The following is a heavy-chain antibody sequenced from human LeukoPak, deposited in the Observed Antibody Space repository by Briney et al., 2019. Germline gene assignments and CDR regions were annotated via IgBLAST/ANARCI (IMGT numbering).Heavy chain of an antibody. CDR3: AREGGYSSGWVDY. V-gene: IGHV1-69*06. CDR1: AGTFSSYA. D-gene: IGHD6-19*01. J-gene: IGHJ4*02. Sequence: SVKVSCKASAGTFSSYAISWVRQAPGQGLEWMGRIIPIFGTANYAQKFQGRVTITAYKSTSTAYMELSSLRSEDTAVYYCAREGGYSSGWVDYWGQGTLVTVSS. CDR2: IIPIFGTA.